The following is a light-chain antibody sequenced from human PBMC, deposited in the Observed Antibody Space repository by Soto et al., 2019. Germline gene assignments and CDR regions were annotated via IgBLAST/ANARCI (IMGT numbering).Light chain of an antibody. CDR1: SSDVGGYNY. V-gene: IGLV2-14*03. CDR2: DVT. Sequence: QPASVSGSPGQSITISCTGTSSDVGGYNYVSWYQQHPGKAPKLMIYDVTDRPSGVSSRFSGSKSANTASLTISGLQAEDEADYYCCSYTSSSTWVFGGGTKLTVL. CDR3: CSYTSSSTWV. J-gene: IGLJ3*02.